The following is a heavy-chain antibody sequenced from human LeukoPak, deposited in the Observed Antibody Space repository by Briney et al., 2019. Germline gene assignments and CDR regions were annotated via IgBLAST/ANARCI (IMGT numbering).Heavy chain of an antibody. J-gene: IGHJ6*03. V-gene: IGHV3-30*02. CDR1: GFMFRDCG. Sequence: GGSLRLSCAASGFMFRDCGMHWVRQAPGKGREWVSFIWNDGRSEHYADSVQGRFSVSRDNSDNTLYLHMTNLRPDDTVVYYCAKDPGATAWGYYMDVWGTGTTVTVSS. D-gene: IGHD7-27*01. CDR2: IWNDGRSE. CDR3: AKDPGATAWGYYMDV.